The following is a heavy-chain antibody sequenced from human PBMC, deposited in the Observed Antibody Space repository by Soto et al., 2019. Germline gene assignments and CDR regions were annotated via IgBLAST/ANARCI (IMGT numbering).Heavy chain of an antibody. CDR2: IYYSGST. V-gene: IGHV4-59*01. J-gene: IGHJ6*03. Sequence: SETLSLTCTVSGGSISSYYWSWIRQPPGKGLEWIGYIYYSGSTNYNPSLKSRVTISVDTSKNQFSLKLSSVTAADTAVYYCARVVRYFDRLSYQYYYYYMDVWGKGTTVTVSS. CDR1: GGSISSYY. D-gene: IGHD3-9*01. CDR3: ARVVRYFDRLSYQYYYYYMDV.